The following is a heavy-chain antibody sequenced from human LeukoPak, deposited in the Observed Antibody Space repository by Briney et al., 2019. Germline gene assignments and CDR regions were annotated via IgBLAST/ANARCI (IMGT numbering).Heavy chain of an antibody. CDR3: ARGHYYDTSGYYYLDF. J-gene: IGHJ4*02. V-gene: IGHV3-21*01. Sequence: GGSLRLSCAASGSTFSTSTMNWVRQAPGKGLEWVSSISSTGTYIYYADSVKGRFTISRDNAKNSLYLQMNSLRAEDTAVYYCARGHYYDTSGYYYLDFWGQGTLVTVSS. CDR1: GSTFSTST. D-gene: IGHD3-22*01. CDR2: ISSTGTYI.